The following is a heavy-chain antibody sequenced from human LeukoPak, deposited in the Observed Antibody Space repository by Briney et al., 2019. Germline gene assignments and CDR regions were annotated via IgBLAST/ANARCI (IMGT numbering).Heavy chain of an antibody. CDR3: ARMVLGIYWYFDL. V-gene: IGHV4-4*02. CDR1: GGSISSSNW. Sequence: PSETLSLTCAVSGGSISSSNWWSWVRQPPGKGLEWIGEIYHSGSTNYNPSLKSRVTISVDKSKNQFSLKLSSVTAADTAVYYCARMVLGIYWYFDLWGRGTLVTVPS. J-gene: IGHJ2*01. CDR2: IYHSGST. D-gene: IGHD7-27*01.